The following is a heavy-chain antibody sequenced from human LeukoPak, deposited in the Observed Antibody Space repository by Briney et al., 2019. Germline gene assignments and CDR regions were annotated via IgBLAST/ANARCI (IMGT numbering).Heavy chain of an antibody. CDR1: GYTFTGYY. Sequence: RASVKVSCKASGYTFTGYYIHWVRQAPGQGLEWMGWLNPDSGGTNYAQKFQGRVTMTRDTSISTAYMELSRLRSDDTAVYYCAGLLITMVRGVISDENWFDPWGQGTLVTVSS. CDR2: LNPDSGGT. D-gene: IGHD3-10*01. CDR3: AGLLITMVRGVISDENWFDP. J-gene: IGHJ5*02. V-gene: IGHV1-2*02.